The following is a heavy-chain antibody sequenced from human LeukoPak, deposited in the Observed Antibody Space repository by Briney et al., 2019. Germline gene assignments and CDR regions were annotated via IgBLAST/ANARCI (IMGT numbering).Heavy chain of an antibody. CDR2: IYYSGSP. D-gene: IGHD3-3*01. CDR1: GGSISSSSYY. CDR3: ARGYDFWSGYQHYYYMDV. Sequence: SATLSLTCTVSGGSISSSSYYWGWIRQPPGKGLEWIGNIYYSGSPYYKPSLKSRVTISVDMSKNQLSLKMSSVTAADTAVYYCARGYDFWSGYQHYYYMDVWGKGTTVTVSS. V-gene: IGHV4-39*01. J-gene: IGHJ6*03.